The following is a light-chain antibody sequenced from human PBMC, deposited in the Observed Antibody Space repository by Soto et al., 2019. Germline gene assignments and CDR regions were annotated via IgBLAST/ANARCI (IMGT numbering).Light chain of an antibody. CDR1: QSVGIK. V-gene: IGKV3-15*01. J-gene: IGKJ1*01. Sequence: EVLMTQSPATLSVSPGERATLSCRASQSVGIKLAWYQQKPGQAPRLLMYSASTRATGIAARFSGGGSGTDFTLTISSLQSEDFAVYYCQQYNNGPRTFGQGTKVEIK. CDR2: SAS. CDR3: QQYNNGPRT.